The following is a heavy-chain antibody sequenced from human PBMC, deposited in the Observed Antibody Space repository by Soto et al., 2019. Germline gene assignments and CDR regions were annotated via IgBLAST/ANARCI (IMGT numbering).Heavy chain of an antibody. CDR2: ISTSVSII. Sequence: LGGSLEISFASSRVSLISYEMNWVRKAPGKGLEWVSYISTSVSIIYYADSVKGRFTISRDNSKNTLYLQMNSLRAEDTAVYYCAKDSLPTSTVVNGGAFDIWGQGTMVTVSS. CDR3: AKDSLPTSTVVNGGAFDI. J-gene: IGHJ3*02. V-gene: IGHV3-48*03. D-gene: IGHD4-17*01. CDR1: RVSLISYE.